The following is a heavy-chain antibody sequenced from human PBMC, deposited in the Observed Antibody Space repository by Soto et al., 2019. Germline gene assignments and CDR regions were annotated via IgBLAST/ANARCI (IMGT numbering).Heavy chain of an antibody. CDR2: ISAYNGNT. Sequence: ASVKVSCKASGYTFTSYGIIWVRQAPGQGLEWMGWISAYNGNTNYAQKLQGRVIMTTDTSTSTAYMELRSLRSDDTAVYYCARDPSSSWYGYFQHWGQGTLVTVSS. CDR3: ARDPSSSWYGYFQH. V-gene: IGHV1-18*01. J-gene: IGHJ1*01. CDR1: GYTFTSYG. D-gene: IGHD6-13*01.